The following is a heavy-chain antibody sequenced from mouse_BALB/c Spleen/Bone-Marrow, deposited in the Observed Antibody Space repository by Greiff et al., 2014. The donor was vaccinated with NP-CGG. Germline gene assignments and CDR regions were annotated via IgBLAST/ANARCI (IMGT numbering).Heavy chain of an antibody. CDR3: ARLDYGNYEGGAMDY. Sequence: EVKLVESGGGLVKPGGSLKLSCAASGFAFSSYDMSWVRQTPEKRLEWVAYISSGGGSTYYPHTVKGRFTISRDNAKNTLYLQMSSLKSEDTAMYYCARLDYGNYEGGAMDYWGQGTSVTVSS. D-gene: IGHD2-1*01. V-gene: IGHV5-12-1*01. J-gene: IGHJ4*01. CDR2: ISSGGGST. CDR1: GFAFSSYD.